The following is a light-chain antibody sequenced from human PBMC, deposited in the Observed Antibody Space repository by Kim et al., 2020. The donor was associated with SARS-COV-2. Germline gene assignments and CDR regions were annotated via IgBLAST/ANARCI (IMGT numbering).Light chain of an antibody. Sequence: RGTIPGTGSSSNIGAGYDVHWYQQFRGTAPKLLIYADTNRPSGVPDRFSGSKSATSASLAITGLQVEDEADYYCQSYDNSLSAVVFGGGTKLTVL. CDR2: ADT. CDR1: SSNIGAGYD. CDR3: QSYDNSLSAVV. J-gene: IGLJ2*01. V-gene: IGLV1-40*01.